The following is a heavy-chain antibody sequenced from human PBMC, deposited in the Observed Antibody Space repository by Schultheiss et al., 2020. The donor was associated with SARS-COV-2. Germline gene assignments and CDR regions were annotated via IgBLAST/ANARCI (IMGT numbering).Heavy chain of an antibody. Sequence: SETLSLTCAVYGGSFSGYYWSWIRQPPGKGLEWIGYIYYSGSTYYNPSLKSRVTISVDKSKNQFSLKLSSVTAADTAVYYCASSTNDYGDYWAFDIWGQGTMVTVSS. CDR1: GGSFSGYY. CDR3: ASSTNDYGDYWAFDI. J-gene: IGHJ3*02. V-gene: IGHV4-34*01. D-gene: IGHD4-17*01. CDR2: IYYSGST.